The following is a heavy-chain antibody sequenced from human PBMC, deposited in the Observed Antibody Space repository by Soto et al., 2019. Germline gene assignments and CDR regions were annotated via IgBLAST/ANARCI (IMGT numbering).Heavy chain of an antibody. V-gene: IGHV3-21*01. Sequence: LSLCGAASVVSLSGYRKIWVGQAPGRGLERLASITTSSDSYYADSVKGRFTISTDNAKNSVSLQMNSLSAEDTAVYYCAREETACPLAYGLDVWGQGTTVTVSS. J-gene: IGHJ6*02. CDR2: ITTSSDS. D-gene: IGHD2-21*02. CDR1: VVSLSGYR. CDR3: AREETACPLAYGLDV.